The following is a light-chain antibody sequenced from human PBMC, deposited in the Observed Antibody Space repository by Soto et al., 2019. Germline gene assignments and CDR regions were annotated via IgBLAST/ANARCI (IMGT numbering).Light chain of an antibody. CDR2: GNT. CDR1: SSNIGAGYD. J-gene: IGLJ2*01. V-gene: IGLV1-40*01. CDR3: QSWDTSLSGSV. Sequence: QLVLTQPPSVSGAPGQRVTISCTGSSSNIGAGYDVNWYQQLPGTAPKLPIYGNTNRPSGVPDRFSGSKSGTSGSLAISGLQTEDEAEYYCQSWDTSLSGSVFGGGTKLTVL.